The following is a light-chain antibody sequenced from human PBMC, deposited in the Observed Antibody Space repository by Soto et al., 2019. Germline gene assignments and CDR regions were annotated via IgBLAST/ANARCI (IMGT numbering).Light chain of an antibody. CDR1: SNDVGGNNDY. CDR3: IAYAGNDNFV. J-gene: IGLJ1*01. V-gene: IGLV2-8*01. CDR2: AVS. Sequence: QSALTQPPSASGSPGQSVTISCTGSSNDVGGNNDYVSWYQQHPGKAPKLLIYAVSKRRSGVSERFSGSKSGNTASLTVSGLQAEDEADYYCIAYAGNDNFVFGSGTKVTVL.